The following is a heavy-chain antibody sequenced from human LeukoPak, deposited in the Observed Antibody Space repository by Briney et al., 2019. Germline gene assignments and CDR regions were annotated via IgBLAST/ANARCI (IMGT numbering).Heavy chain of an antibody. D-gene: IGHD5/OR15-5a*01. J-gene: IGHJ4*02. CDR1: GFTVSSNY. CDR2: IYSGGST. V-gene: IGHV3-53*01. Sequence: PGGSLRLSCAASGFTVSSNYMSWVRQAPGKGLEWVSLIYSGGSTYYADSVKGRFTISRDNAKNSLYLQMNSLRDEDTAVYYCALRIDYWGQGTLVTVSS. CDR3: ALRIDY.